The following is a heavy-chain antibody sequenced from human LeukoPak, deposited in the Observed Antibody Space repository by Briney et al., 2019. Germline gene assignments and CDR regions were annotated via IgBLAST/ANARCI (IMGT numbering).Heavy chain of an antibody. CDR3: ARDRDISRSNWFDP. J-gene: IGHJ5*02. D-gene: IGHD2-2*01. CDR1: GCTFTGYY. V-gene: IGHV1-2*02. Sequence: ASVTVSCKASGCTFTGYYMHGVRQAPGQGLEWMGWINPNSGGTNYAQKFQGRVTMTRDTSISTAYMELSRLRSDDTAVYYCARDRDISRSNWFDPWGQGTLVTVSS. CDR2: INPNSGGT.